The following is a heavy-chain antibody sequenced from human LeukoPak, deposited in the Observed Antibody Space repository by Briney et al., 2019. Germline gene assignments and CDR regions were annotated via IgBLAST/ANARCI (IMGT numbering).Heavy chain of an antibody. J-gene: IGHJ5*02. V-gene: IGHV4-30-4*01. CDR3: ARDYYGSGSYYPNWFDP. D-gene: IGHD3-10*01. CDR1: GGAISSGDYY. CDR2: IYYSGST. Sequence: SRTLSLTCTVSGGAISSGDYYWSWIRQPPGKGLEWIGYIYYSGSTYYNPSLKSRVTISVDTSKNQFSLKLSSVTAADTAVYYCARDYYGSGSYYPNWFDPWGQGTLVTVSS.